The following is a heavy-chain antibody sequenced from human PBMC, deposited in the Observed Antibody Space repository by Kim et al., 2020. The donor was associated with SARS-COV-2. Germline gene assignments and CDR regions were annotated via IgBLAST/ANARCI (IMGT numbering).Heavy chain of an antibody. J-gene: IGHJ6*02. CDR3: AKDSYSYGMDV. Sequence: TYTADSVKGRFTKSSNNSKNSLYLQMHSLRAADTALYYCAKDSYSYGMDVWGQGTTVTVSS. CDR2: T. V-gene: IGHV3-43D*03.